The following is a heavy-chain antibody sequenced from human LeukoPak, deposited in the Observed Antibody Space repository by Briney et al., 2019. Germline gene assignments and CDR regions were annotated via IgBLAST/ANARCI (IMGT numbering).Heavy chain of an antibody. D-gene: IGHD2-8*01. Sequence: GGSLRLSCAASGFTFSSYWMSWVRQAPGKGLEWVGRIRSKGNSYTTEYAASVKGRFTISRDDSKNSLFLQMNSLKIEDTAVYYCVRTIPDCSNGVCYSFDYWGQGTLVTVSS. CDR2: IRSKGNSYTT. CDR1: GFTFSSYW. CDR3: VRTIPDCSNGVCYSFDY. J-gene: IGHJ4*02. V-gene: IGHV3-72*01.